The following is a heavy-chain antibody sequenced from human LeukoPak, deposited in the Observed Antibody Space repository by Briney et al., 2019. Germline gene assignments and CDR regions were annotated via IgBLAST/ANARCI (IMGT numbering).Heavy chain of an antibody. CDR2: IYYSGST. CDR3: ARDRGPVGYHDSSGHDI. J-gene: IGHJ3*02. CDR1: GGSISSGGYY. D-gene: IGHD3-22*01. Sequence: SETLSLTCTVSGGSISSGGYYWSWIRQHPGKGLEWIGYIYYSGSTYYNPSLKSRVTISVDTSKNQFSLKLSSVTAADTAVYYCARDRGPVGYHDSSGHDIWGQGTMVTVSS. V-gene: IGHV4-31*03.